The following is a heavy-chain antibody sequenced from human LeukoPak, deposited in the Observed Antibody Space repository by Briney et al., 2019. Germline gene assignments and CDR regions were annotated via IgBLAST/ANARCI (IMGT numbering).Heavy chain of an antibody. Sequence: GASVKVSCKTSGNTLTGYYMHWVRQAPGQGLEWMGWINPKSGGTNYAQKFQGRVTMTRDTSISATYMELSRLTSDDTAVYYCARMIRVGYGDPFDYWGQGTLVTVSS. J-gene: IGHJ4*02. CDR1: GNTLTGYY. CDR3: ARMIRVGYGDPFDY. D-gene: IGHD2-21*02. CDR2: INPKSGGT. V-gene: IGHV1-2*02.